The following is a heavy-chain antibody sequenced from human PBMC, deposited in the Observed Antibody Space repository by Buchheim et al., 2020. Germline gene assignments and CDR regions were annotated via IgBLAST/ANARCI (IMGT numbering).Heavy chain of an antibody. D-gene: IGHD2-15*01. CDR2: IKQDGSEK. Sequence: EVQLVESGGGLVQPGGSLRLSCAASGFTFSSYWMSWVRQAPGKGLEWVANIKQDGSEKYYVDSVKGRFTISRDNAKNSLYLPMNSLRAEDTAVYYCARDPRRVVAASNWFDPWGQGTL. J-gene: IGHJ5*02. CDR1: GFTFSSYW. V-gene: IGHV3-7*01. CDR3: ARDPRRVVAASNWFDP.